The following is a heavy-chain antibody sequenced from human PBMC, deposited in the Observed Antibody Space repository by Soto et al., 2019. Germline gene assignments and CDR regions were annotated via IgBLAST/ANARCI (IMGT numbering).Heavy chain of an antibody. D-gene: IGHD3-9*01. CDR1: GRSMSGYY. V-gene: IGHV4-4*07. CDR3: AREDYYDTGYYVV. J-gene: IGHJ4*02. Sequence: PSETPSLTCTVSGRSMSGYYWSWIRQPAGERLEWIGRIYTSGTTDFNPSLKGRVTMSVDTSKNQFSLKLTSVTAADTALYYCAREDYYDTGYYVVWGQGTQVTVSS. CDR2: IYTSGTT.